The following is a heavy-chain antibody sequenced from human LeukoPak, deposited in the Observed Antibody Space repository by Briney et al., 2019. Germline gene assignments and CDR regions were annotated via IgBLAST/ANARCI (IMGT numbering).Heavy chain of an antibody. CDR2: ISSSSSYI. Sequence: PGGSLRLSCAASGFTFSSYSMNWVRQAPGKGLEWVSSISSSSSYIYYADSVKGRFTISRDNAKNSLYLQMNSLRAEDTAVYYCAIIIAAAGHEYYYYYGMDVWGQGTTVTVSS. J-gene: IGHJ6*02. D-gene: IGHD6-13*01. CDR1: GFTFSSYS. CDR3: AIIIAAAGHEYYYYYGMDV. V-gene: IGHV3-21*01.